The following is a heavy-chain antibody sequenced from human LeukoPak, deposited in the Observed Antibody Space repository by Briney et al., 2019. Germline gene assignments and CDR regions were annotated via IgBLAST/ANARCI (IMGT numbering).Heavy chain of an antibody. D-gene: IGHD3-3*01. CDR2: ISPSSSTI. CDR3: ARGGDFY. J-gene: IGHJ4*02. CDR1: GFTFTTYS. V-gene: IGHV3-48*01. Sequence: GGSLRLSCAASGFTFTTYSMNWVRQAPGKGLEWVSYISPSSSTIYYADSVKGRFTISRGNAKNSLYLQMNSLRADDTAVYYCARGGDFYWGQGTLVTVSS.